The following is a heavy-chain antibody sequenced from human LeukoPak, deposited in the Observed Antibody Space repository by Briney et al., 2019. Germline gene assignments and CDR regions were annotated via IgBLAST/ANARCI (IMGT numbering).Heavy chain of an antibody. CDR1: GFTFTNYW. J-gene: IGHJ3*02. Sequence: PGGSLRLSCAASGFTFTNYWMSWVRQAPGKGLEWVANIKEDGSEKYYVDSVKGRFTISRDNAKNSLYLQMNSLRAEDTAMYYSARDRRLQDIVVVPSAFDIWGQGTMVTVSS. CDR3: ARDRRLQDIVVVPSAFDI. V-gene: IGHV3-7*01. D-gene: IGHD2-2*01. CDR2: IKEDGSEK.